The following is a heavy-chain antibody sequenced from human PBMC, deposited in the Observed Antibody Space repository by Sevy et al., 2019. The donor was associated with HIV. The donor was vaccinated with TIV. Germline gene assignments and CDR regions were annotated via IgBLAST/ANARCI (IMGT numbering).Heavy chain of an antibody. CDR3: AREGAAAGPSYFDY. V-gene: IGHV3-21*01. CDR1: GFTFSSYS. D-gene: IGHD6-13*01. Sequence: GGSLRLSCAASGFTFSSYSMNWVRQAPGKGLEWVSFISRSSTYIYYADSVKGRFTFSRDNAKNALYLQMNSLRAEDTAVYYWAREGAAAGPSYFDYWGQGILVTVSS. CDR2: ISRSSTYI. J-gene: IGHJ4*02.